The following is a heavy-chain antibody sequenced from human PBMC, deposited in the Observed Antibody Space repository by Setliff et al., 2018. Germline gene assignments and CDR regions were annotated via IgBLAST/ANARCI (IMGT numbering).Heavy chain of an antibody. CDR2: ISTYNGHT. V-gene: IGHV1-18*01. J-gene: IGHJ3*02. Sequence: ASVKVSCKTSDYILTSYGLSWVRQAPGQGLDWMGWISTYNGHTNYAQKLQGRVTMTTDTSTRTAYMELSSVTAADTAVYFCAGGFSYGVTTYGLDIWGRGTMVTVSS. D-gene: IGHD3-10*01. CDR3: AGGFSYGVTTYGLDI. CDR1: DYILTSYG.